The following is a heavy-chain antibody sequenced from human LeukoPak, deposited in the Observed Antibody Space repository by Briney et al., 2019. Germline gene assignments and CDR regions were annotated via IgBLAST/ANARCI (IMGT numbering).Heavy chain of an antibody. CDR2: ISAYNGNT. Sequence: ASVKVSCKASGYTFTSYGISWVRQAPGQGLEWMGWISAYNGNTNYAQKLQGRVTMTTDTSTSAACMELRSLRSDDTAVYYCARAKLELHVVAFDIWGQGTMVTVSS. J-gene: IGHJ3*02. CDR3: ARAKLELHVVAFDI. V-gene: IGHV1-18*01. D-gene: IGHD1-7*01. CDR1: GYTFTSYG.